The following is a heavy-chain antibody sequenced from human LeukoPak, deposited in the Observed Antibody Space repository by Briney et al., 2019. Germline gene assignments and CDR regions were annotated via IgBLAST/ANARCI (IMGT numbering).Heavy chain of an antibody. V-gene: IGHV1-69*13. CDR3: ARGIVPAGIIYYYYYYMDV. J-gene: IGHJ6*03. D-gene: IGHD2-2*01. CDR1: GGTFSSYA. CDR2: IIPIFGTA. Sequence: ASVKVSCKASGGTFSSYAISWVRQAPGQGLEWMGGIIPIFGTANYAQKFQGRVTITADESTSTAYMELSSLRSEDTAVYYCARGIVPAGIIYYYYYYMDVWGKGTTVTVSS.